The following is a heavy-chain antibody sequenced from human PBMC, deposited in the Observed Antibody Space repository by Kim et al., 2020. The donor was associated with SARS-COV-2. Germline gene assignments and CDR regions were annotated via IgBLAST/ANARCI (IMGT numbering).Heavy chain of an antibody. V-gene: IGHV1-69*08. CDR1: GGTFSTYS. D-gene: IGHD3-10*01. J-gene: IGHJ6*03. CDR2: IIPLLDTT. Sequence: SVKVSCKASGGTFSTYSVSWVRQAPGQGPEWMGRIIPLLDTTNSAQNFQDRVTFTADRSTNTAYMELTSLRFDETAVNYCAIILSTGDIDVLGTGTSVT. CDR3: AIILSTGDIDV.